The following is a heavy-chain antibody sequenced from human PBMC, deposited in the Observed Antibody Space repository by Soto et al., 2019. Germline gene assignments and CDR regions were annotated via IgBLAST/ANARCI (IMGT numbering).Heavy chain of an antibody. V-gene: IGHV4-39*01. CDR2: IYYSRST. J-gene: IGHJ1*01. Sequence: QLQLQESGPGLVKPSETLSLTCTVSGGSISSSSYYWGWIRQPPGKGLEWIGSIYYSRSTYYNPSHKRRVNISIDTFKNQFSLKLSSVTAADTAVYYCATVWFRESQRWGQGTLVTVSS. CDR3: ATVWFRESQR. CDR1: GGSISSSSYY. D-gene: IGHD3-10*01.